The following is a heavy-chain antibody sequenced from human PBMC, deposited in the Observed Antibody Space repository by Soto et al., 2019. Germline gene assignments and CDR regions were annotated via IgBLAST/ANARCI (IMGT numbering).Heavy chain of an antibody. Sequence: ASVKVSCKASGYTFTNYYMHWVRQAPGQGPEWMATINPSSDSTYAQKFQGRVTVTRDTSTSTVYMELSSLRSDDTAVYYCARDWELGYWGQGTLVTVSS. V-gene: IGHV1-46*01. J-gene: IGHJ4*02. D-gene: IGHD1-7*01. CDR2: INPSSDS. CDR1: GYTFTNYY. CDR3: ARDWELGY.